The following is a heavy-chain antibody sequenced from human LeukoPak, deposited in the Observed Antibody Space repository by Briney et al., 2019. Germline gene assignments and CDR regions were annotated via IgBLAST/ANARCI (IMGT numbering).Heavy chain of an antibody. Sequence: SETLSLTCAVSGYSISSGYYWGWIRPPPGKGLEWIGGIYHSGSTYYNPSLKSRVTISVDTSKNQFSLKLSSVTAADTAVYYCARKRYYGSGSFDYWGQGTLVTVSS. J-gene: IGHJ4*02. CDR2: IYHSGST. CDR1: GYSISSGYY. V-gene: IGHV4-38-2*01. D-gene: IGHD3-10*01. CDR3: ARKRYYGSGSFDY.